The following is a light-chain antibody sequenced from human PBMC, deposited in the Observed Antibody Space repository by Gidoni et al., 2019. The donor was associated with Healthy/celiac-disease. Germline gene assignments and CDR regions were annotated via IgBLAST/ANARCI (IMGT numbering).Light chain of an antibody. CDR2: DAS. V-gene: IGKV3-11*01. CDR1: QSVSSY. J-gene: IGKJ2*01. Sequence: SLSPGERATLSCRASQSVSSYLAWYQQKPGQAPRLLIYDASNRATGIPARFSGSGSGTDFTLTISSLEPEDFAVYYCQQRSNWPPFDTFGQXTKLEIK. CDR3: QQRSNWPPFDT.